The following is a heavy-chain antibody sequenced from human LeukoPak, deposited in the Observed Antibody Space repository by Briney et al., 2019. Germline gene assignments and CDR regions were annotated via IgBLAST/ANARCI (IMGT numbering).Heavy chain of an antibody. Sequence: GGSLRLSCAVSGFTFSSYAMSWVRQAPGKGLEWVSAISGSGGSTYYADSVKGRFTISRDNSKNTLYLQMNSLRAEDTAVYYCAKLRGRHDAFDIWGQGTMVTVSS. CDR1: GFTFSSYA. J-gene: IGHJ3*02. CDR3: AKLRGRHDAFDI. V-gene: IGHV3-23*01. CDR2: ISGSGGST.